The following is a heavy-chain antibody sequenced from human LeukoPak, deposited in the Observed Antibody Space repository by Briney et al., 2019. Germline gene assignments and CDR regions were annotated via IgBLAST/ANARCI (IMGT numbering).Heavy chain of an antibody. V-gene: IGHV3-48*01. CDR3: ATIPQECELQPLDY. CDR2: ISSSSSTI. D-gene: IGHD1-26*01. CDR1: GYTFSRYT. Sequence: GGSLRLSCAASGYTFSRYTMSWVRQAPGKGLEWVSYISSSSSTIYYADSVKGRFTISRDNAKNSLYLQMNSLRAEDTALYYGATIPQECELQPLDYWGQGTLVTVSS. J-gene: IGHJ4*02.